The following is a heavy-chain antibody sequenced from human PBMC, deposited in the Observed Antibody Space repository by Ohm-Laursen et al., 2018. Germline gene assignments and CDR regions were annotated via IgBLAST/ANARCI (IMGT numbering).Heavy chain of an antibody. Sequence: SLRLSCSASGFTFDNYAMHWVRQAPGKGLEWVSGLSWNTDSVGYADSVMGRFTISRDDANNSLYLQMHSLRAEDTALYYCAKDLHVYYYYGMDVWGQGTTVTVSS. D-gene: IGHD2-8*01. J-gene: IGHJ6*02. V-gene: IGHV3-9*01. CDR3: AKDLHVYYYYGMDV. CDR1: GFTFDNYA. CDR2: LSWNTDSV.